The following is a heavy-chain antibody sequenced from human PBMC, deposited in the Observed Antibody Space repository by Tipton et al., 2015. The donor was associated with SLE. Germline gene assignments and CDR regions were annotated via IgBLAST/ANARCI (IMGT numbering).Heavy chain of an antibody. CDR3: AKASTANYGYYFDY. CDR1: GFGFSSYA. Sequence: SLRLSCVTSGFGFSSYAMGWVRQAPGKGLEWVSSIFNTGGSIYYADSVKGRFTISRDNSKNTLFLQMNSLRAEDTALYYCAKASTANYGYYFDYWGQGNLVTVSS. V-gene: IGHV3-23*01. J-gene: IGHJ4*02. CDR2: IFNTGGSI. D-gene: IGHD3-10*01.